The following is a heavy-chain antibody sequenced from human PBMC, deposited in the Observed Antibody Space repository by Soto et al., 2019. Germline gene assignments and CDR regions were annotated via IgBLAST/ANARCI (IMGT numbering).Heavy chain of an antibody. CDR1: GGTFSSYA. CDR2: IIPIFGTA. Sequence: QVQLVQSGAEVKKPGSSVKVSCKASGGTFSSYAISWVRQAPGQGLEWMGGIIPIFGTANYAQKFQGRVTISADEPSILAYMELSSLRSEATAVYYGARVFMPTETRPDYYGSGGYYNPYYYYYGMDVLGQGTTVTVSS. V-gene: IGHV1-69*01. D-gene: IGHD3-10*01. J-gene: IGHJ6*02. CDR3: ARVFMPTETRPDYYGSGGYYNPYYYYYGMDV.